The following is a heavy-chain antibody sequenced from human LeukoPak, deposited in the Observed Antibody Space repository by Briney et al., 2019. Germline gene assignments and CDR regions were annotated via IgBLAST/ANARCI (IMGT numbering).Heavy chain of an antibody. V-gene: IGHV3-48*03. D-gene: IGHD6-19*01. CDR3: ATTLSGWSPPQTSYYSYYMDV. J-gene: IGHJ6*03. CDR1: GFTFSLNE. CDR2: INGPDSNI. Sequence: GGSLRPSCAASGFTFSLNEMNWVRQAPGKGLEWVSYINGPDSNIFYADSVKGRFTISRDNAKNSLYLQMNSLTVEDTTVYYCATTLSGWSPPQTSYYSYYMDVWGKGTTVTISS.